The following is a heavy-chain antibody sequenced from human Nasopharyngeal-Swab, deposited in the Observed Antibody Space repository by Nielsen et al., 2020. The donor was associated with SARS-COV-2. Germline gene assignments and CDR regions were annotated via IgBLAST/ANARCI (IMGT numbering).Heavy chain of an antibody. CDR3: ARDLEGSD. Sequence: GESLKIPCAASGFTFDDYAMHWVRQAPGKGLEWVSGITWNGGGTGYADSVKGRFTISRDSAKKSLFLQMNSLRAEDTALYYCARDLEGSDWGQGTLVTVSS. CDR2: ITWNGGGT. V-gene: IGHV3-20*04. J-gene: IGHJ4*02. CDR1: GFTFDDYA. D-gene: IGHD3-3*01.